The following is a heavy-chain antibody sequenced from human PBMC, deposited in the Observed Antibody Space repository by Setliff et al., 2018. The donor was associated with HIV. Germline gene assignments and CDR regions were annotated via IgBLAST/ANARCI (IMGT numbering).Heavy chain of an antibody. V-gene: IGHV3-48*04. CDR2: ISGNSGGTI. CDR1: GFTFSSYS. CDR3: TSGALLPTVDY. J-gene: IGHJ4*02. Sequence: GGSLRLSCAASGFTFSSYSMNWVRQAPGKGLEWVSFISGNSGGTIKYADFVRGRFTISRDIAKSSLYLQMDSLSSEDTAVYYCTSGALLPTVDYWGRGTLVTVSS. D-gene: IGHD2-2*01.